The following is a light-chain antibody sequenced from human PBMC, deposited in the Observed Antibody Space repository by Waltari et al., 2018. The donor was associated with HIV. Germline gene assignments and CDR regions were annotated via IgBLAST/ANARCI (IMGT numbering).Light chain of an antibody. CDR2: EDK. CDR1: SGSIATNY. J-gene: IGLJ2*01. V-gene: IGLV6-57*02. Sequence: NFLLTQPPSVSESPGKTVTISCTANSGSIATNYVQWYQQRPGSAPTTVIFEDKQRPSGVPVRFSGSIDSSSNSASLTISGLKTEDEADYYYQSYGSGNWVFGGGTKLTVL. CDR3: QSYGSGNWV.